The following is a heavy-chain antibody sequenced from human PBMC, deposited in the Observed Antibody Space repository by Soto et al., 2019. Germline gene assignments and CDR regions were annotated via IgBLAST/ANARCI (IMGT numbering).Heavy chain of an antibody. V-gene: IGHV3-23*01. CDR2: ISGSGGST. D-gene: IGHD6-13*01. J-gene: IGHJ4*02. Sequence: GGSLRLSCAGSGFTFSSYVMSWVRQAPGKGLEWVSAISGSGGSTHYADSVKGRFTISRDNSKNTLYLQMNSLRSEDTAIYYCALWAGSSSTWYGPFAYWGQGTLVTVSS. CDR3: ALWAGSSSTWYGPFAY. CDR1: GFTFSSYV.